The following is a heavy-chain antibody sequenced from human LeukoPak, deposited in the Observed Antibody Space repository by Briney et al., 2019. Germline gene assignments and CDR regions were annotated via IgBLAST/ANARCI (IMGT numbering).Heavy chain of an antibody. V-gene: IGHV3-7*03. CDR1: GFTFTTYW. CDR3: ARGPLFGEFKGFDP. J-gene: IGHJ5*02. CDR2: IKQDGTEK. D-gene: IGHD3-10*01. Sequence: GGSLRLSCAASGFTFTTYWMSWVRQAPGKGLEWVANIKQDGTEKYYVDSVKGRFTISRDYARNSLYLQLNSLRAEDTALYHCARGPLFGEFKGFDPWGQGNLVTVSS.